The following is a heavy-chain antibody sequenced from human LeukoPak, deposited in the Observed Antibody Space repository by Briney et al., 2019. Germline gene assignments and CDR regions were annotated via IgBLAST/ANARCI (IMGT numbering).Heavy chain of an antibody. CDR1: GGTFSIYA. V-gene: IGHV1-69*06. CDR3: ARAVAGEYYFDY. J-gene: IGHJ4*02. Sequence: ASVKVSCTASGGTFSIYAISWVRQAPGQGLEWMGGIIPIFGTANYAQKFQGRVTITADKSTSTAYMELSSLRSEDTAVYYCARAVAGEYYFDYWGQGTLVTVSS. CDR2: IIPIFGTA. D-gene: IGHD6-19*01.